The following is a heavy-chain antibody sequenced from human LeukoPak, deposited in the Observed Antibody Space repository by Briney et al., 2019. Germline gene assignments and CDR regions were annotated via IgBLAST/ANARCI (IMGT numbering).Heavy chain of an antibody. J-gene: IGHJ4*02. V-gene: IGHV4-30-2*01. Sequence: SETLSLTCAVSGGSISSGGYSWSWIRQPPGKGLEWIGYIYHSGSTYYNPSLKSRVTISVDRSKNPFSLKLSSVIAADTAVYYCARGYYYDSSGYYGHFDYWGQGTLVTVSS. CDR2: IYHSGST. D-gene: IGHD3-22*01. CDR1: GGSISSGGYS. CDR3: ARGYYYDSSGYYGHFDY.